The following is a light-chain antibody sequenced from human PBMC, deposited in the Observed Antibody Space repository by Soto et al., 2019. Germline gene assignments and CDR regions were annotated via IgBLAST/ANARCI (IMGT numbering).Light chain of an antibody. CDR1: QSISTY. V-gene: IGKV1-39*01. CDR2: AAS. J-gene: IGKJ2*01. CDR3: QHSYSTPLT. Sequence: DIQMTQSPSSLSASVGDRVTITCRASQSISTYLNWYQQKPGKAPTVLIYAASSLQSGGPSRFSGTGSGTDFILTISSLQPEDFATYYGQHSYSTPLTFGQGTKLEIK.